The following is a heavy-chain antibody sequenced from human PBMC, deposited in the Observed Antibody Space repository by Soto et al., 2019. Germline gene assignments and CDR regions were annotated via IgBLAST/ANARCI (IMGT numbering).Heavy chain of an antibody. V-gene: IGHV3-30*18. CDR3: VKSKDLTGNDFKFDH. D-gene: IGHD3-9*01. J-gene: IGHJ4*02. CDR1: GFTFSNYG. CDR2: ISFDGNTK. Sequence: QVQLVESGGGVVQPGRSLRLSCAASGFTFSNYGMHWVRQAPGKGLEWVAVISFDGNTKYYGDSVNGRFIVSRDNSKNILYVQMNSLRLEDTDVYYCVKSKDLTGNDFKFDHWGQGTLVTVSS.